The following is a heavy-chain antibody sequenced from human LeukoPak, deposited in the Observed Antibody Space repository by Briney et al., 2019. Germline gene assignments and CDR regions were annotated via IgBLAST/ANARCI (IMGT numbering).Heavy chain of an antibody. CDR2: INERGTDS. Sequence: GGSLRLSCTASGFTFSGHWIHWVRQPPGMGLVWVSRINERGTDSMYAESVKGRFTITRDNAKNTVYLQMNSLRAEDTAVYYCVRDETPWTLDWWGQGTLVSVSS. V-gene: IGHV3-74*03. D-gene: IGHD1-1*01. CDR1: GFTFSGHW. CDR3: VRDETPWTLDW. J-gene: IGHJ4*02.